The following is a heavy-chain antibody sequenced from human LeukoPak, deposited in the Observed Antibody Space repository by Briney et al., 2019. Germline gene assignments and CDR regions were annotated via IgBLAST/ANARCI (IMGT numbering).Heavy chain of an antibody. CDR2: ISYDGSNK. J-gene: IGHJ3*02. Sequence: GGSLRLSCAASGFTFSSYGMHWVRQAPGKGLEWVAVISYDGSNKYYADSVKGRFTISRDNSKNTLYLQMNSLRAEDTAVYYCAKGAFDIWGQGTMATVSS. CDR1: GFTFSSYG. V-gene: IGHV3-30*18. CDR3: AKGAFDI.